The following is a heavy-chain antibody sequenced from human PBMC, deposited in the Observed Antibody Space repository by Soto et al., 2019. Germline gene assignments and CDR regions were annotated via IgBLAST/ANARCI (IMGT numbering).Heavy chain of an antibody. J-gene: IGHJ4*02. V-gene: IGHV1-2*04. CDR3: ARSYSYGTYYFDY. Sequence: ASVKVSCKASGYTFTGYYMHWVRQAPGQGLEWMGWINPNSGGTNYAQKFQGWVTMTRDTSISTAYVELSRLRSDDTAVYYCARSYSYGTYYFDYWGQGTLVTVSS. CDR1: GYTFTGYY. CDR2: INPNSGGT. D-gene: IGHD5-18*01.